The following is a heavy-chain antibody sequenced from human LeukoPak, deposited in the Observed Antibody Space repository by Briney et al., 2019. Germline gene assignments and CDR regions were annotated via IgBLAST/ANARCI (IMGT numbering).Heavy chain of an antibody. J-gene: IGHJ3*02. CDR1: GGSLSSRSYY. CDR3: ARGHYYGSGIPTGGAFDI. V-gene: IGHV4-39*07. Sequence: SETLSLTCTVSGGSLSSRSYYWGWIRQPPGKGLEWVGTFYYSGNTYYNPSLKSRVTIPADTSKNQLSLKLRSVTAADTAVYYCARGHYYGSGIPTGGAFDIWGQGTMVTVSS. CDR2: FYYSGNT. D-gene: IGHD3-10*01.